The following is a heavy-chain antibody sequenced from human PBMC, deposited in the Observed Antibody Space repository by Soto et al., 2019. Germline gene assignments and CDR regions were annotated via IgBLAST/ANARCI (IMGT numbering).Heavy chain of an antibody. Sequence: GGSLRLSCAASGFTFSSYGMSWVRKPPGKGLEWVSDISGGSSTIYYADSVKGRFTISRDNAKNSLYLQMNSLRAEDTAVYYCARDSGYSYGPLDYWGQGTLVTVSS. CDR1: GFTFSSYG. CDR2: ISGGSSTI. J-gene: IGHJ4*02. V-gene: IGHV3-48*01. D-gene: IGHD5-18*01. CDR3: ARDSGYSYGPLDY.